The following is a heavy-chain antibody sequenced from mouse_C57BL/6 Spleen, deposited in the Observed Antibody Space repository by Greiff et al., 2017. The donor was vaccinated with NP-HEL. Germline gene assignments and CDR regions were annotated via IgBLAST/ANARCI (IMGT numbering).Heavy chain of an antibody. CDR1: GFNIKNTY. CDR3: AEGGGSSGYVEDAMDY. J-gene: IGHJ4*01. D-gene: IGHD3-2*02. Sequence: EVQLQQSVAELVRPGASVKLSCTASGFNIKNTYMHWVKQRPEQGLEWIGRIDPANGNTKYAPKFQGKATITADTSSNTAYLQLSSLTSEDTAIYYCAEGGGSSGYVEDAMDYWGQGTSVTVSS. V-gene: IGHV14-3*01. CDR2: IDPANGNT.